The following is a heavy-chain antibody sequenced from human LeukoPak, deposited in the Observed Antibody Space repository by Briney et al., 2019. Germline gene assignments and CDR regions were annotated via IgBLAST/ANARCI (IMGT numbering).Heavy chain of an antibody. V-gene: IGHV3-33*06. Sequence: PGGSLRLSCAASGFTFSSYGMHWVRQAPGKGLEWVAVIWYDGSNKYYADSVKGRFTISRDNSKNTLYLQVNSLRAEDTAVYYCAKDMIVVVSGVFDIWGQGTMVTVSS. CDR3: AKDMIVVVSGVFDI. CDR2: IWYDGSNK. J-gene: IGHJ3*02. D-gene: IGHD3-22*01. CDR1: GFTFSSYG.